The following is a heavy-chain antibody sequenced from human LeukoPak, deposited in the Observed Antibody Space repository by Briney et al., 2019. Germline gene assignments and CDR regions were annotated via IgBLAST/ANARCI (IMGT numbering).Heavy chain of an antibody. D-gene: IGHD3-22*01. CDR3: AKDGYYYDSSGSLCWFDP. V-gene: IGHV3-23*01. J-gene: IGHJ5*02. Sequence: GGSLRLSCAASGFTFSSYAMSWVRQAPGKGLEWVSAISGSGGSTYYADSVKGRFTISRDNSKNTLYLQMNSLRAEDTAVYYCAKDGYYYDSSGSLCWFDPWGQGTLVTVSS. CDR1: GFTFSSYA. CDR2: ISGSGGST.